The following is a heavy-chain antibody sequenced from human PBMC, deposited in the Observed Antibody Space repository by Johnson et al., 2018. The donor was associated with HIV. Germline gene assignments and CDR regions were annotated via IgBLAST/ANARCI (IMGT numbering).Heavy chain of an antibody. Sequence: QVQLVESGGGLVKPGGSLRLSCATSGFTFSDYNMNWIRQAPGKGLEWISYISRSGTTIYYADSVKGRFTISRDTAKNTLYLQMNSLRAEDTAVYYCAREGPEAAFDIWGQGTMVTVSS. CDR3: AREGPEAAFDI. CDR2: ISRSGTTI. V-gene: IGHV3-11*04. J-gene: IGHJ3*02. CDR1: GFTFSDYN.